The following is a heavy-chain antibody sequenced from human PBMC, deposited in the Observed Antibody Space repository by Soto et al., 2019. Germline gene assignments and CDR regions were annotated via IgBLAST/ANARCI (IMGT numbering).Heavy chain of an antibody. D-gene: IGHD3-3*01. Sequence: PSETLSLTCRVSGGTISAYYWNWIRQSPGNGLDGIGYIHYSGSTSYNRSLESLVTISLNPSTPHFPLKLSSVTAADTAFYYCARNPKDFWHGYYFASWGQGTLVTLSS. CDR2: IHYSGST. CDR1: GGTISAYY. J-gene: IGHJ4*02. V-gene: IGHV4-59*13. CDR3: ARNPKDFWHGYYFAS.